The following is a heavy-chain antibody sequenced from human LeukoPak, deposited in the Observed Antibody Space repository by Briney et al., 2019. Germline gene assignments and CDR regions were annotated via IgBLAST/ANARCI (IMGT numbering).Heavy chain of an antibody. CDR3: AKDLGSGSPMDV. CDR2: ISYDGSNK. CDR1: AFTFSSYA. V-gene: IGHV3-30*18. J-gene: IGHJ6*03. D-gene: IGHD3-22*01. Sequence: GGSLRLSCAASAFTFSSYAMHWVRQAPGKVLEWVAVISYDGSNKYYADSVKGRFTISRDNSKNTLYLQMNSLRAEDTAVYYCAKDLGSGSPMDVWGKGTTVTVSS.